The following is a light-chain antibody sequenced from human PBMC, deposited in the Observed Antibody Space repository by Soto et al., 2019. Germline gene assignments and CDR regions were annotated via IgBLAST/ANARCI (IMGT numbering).Light chain of an antibody. CDR1: QSVSSNS. CDR3: QQYGSSPLT. V-gene: IGKV3-20*01. J-gene: IGKJ4*01. CDR2: GAS. Sequence: EIVLTQSPGTLSLSPGEGDTLSCRASQSVSSNSLAWYQQKPGQAPRLLIYGASTRATGIPDRFSGSGSWTDFTLTINRLEPEDFAVYYCQQYGSSPLTFGGGTKVEIK.